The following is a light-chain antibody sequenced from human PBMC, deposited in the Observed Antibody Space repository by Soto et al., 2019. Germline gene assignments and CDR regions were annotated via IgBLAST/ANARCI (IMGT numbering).Light chain of an antibody. V-gene: IGKV2-28*01. CDR2: LGS. CDR3: MQALQTPFT. J-gene: IGKJ3*01. CDR1: ESLLHGNGYNY. Sequence: DIVMSQSPLSLPVTPGEPASISCRSSESLLHGNGYNYLDWYLQKPGQSPQLLIYLGSTRASGVPDRFSGSGSGTHFTLTISRLEAEDVGVYFCMQALQTPFTFGPGTKVESK.